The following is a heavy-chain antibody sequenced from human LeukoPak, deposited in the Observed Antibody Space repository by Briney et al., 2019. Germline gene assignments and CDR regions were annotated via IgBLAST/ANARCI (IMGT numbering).Heavy chain of an antibody. CDR3: ARSRRDNYYYYYGMDV. D-gene: IGHD5-24*01. V-gene: IGHV3-48*03. CDR2: ISSSDTTI. J-gene: IGHJ6*02. Sequence: GGSLRLSCAASGFTFSSYEMTWVRQAPGKGLEWVSNISSSDTTIHYADSVKGRFTISRDNARNSLYLQMNSLRAEDTAVYYCARSRRDNYYYYYGMDVWGQGNTVTVSS. CDR1: GFTFSSYE.